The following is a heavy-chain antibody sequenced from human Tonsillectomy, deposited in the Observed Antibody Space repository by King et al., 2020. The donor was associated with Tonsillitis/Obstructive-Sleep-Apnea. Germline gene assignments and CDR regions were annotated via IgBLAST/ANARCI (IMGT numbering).Heavy chain of an antibody. J-gene: IGHJ6*03. V-gene: IGHV3-66*01. D-gene: IGHD4/OR15-4a*01. Sequence: VQLVESGGGLVQPGGSLRLSCAASGFTVSTNFMSWVRQAPGKGLEWVSVIYSGGSTYYADSVKGRFTISRDNSKNTLYLQLNSLRAEDTAVYYCTGTNYGYYYYYMDVWGKGTTVTVSS. CDR1: GFTVSTNF. CDR3: TGTNYGYYYYYMDV. CDR2: IYSGGST.